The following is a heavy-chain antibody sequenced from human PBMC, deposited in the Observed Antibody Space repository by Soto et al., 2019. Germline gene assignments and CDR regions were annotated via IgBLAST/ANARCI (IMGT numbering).Heavy chain of an antibody. D-gene: IGHD3-3*01. V-gene: IGHV3-7*01. J-gene: IGHJ3*02. Sequence: GGSLRLSCAASGFTFSSYWMSWVRQAPGKGLEWVANIKEDGSEKYYVDSVKGRFTISRDNAKNSLYLQMNSLRAEDTAVYYCVRDQDDPSVAFYIWGQWTMVTVSS. CDR1: GFTFSSYW. CDR2: IKEDGSEK. CDR3: VRDQDDPSVAFYI.